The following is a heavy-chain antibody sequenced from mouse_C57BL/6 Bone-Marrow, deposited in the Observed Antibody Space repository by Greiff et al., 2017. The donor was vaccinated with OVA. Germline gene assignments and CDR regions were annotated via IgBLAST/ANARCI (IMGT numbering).Heavy chain of an antibody. J-gene: IGHJ2*01. D-gene: IGHD2-5*01. CDR1: GYAFSSSW. CDR2: IYPCDGDT. CDR3: ARADGSNLDY. Sequence: QVQLQQPGPELVKPGSSVKLSCKASGYAFSSSWMDWVKQRPGQGLEWIGSIYPCDGDTHYNGKFKGKATLTADKSSSTAYMQLSSLTSEDSAVYCCARADGSNLDYWGQGTTLTVSS. V-gene: IGHV1-82*01.